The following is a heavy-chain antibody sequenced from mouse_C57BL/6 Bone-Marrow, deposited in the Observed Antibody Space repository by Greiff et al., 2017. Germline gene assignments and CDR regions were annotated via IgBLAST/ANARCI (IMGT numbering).Heavy chain of an antibody. CDR1: GFTFTDYY. J-gene: IGHJ2*01. D-gene: IGHD2-4*01. Sequence: EVMLVESGGGLVQPGGSLSLSCAASGFTFTDYYMSWVRQPPGKALEWLGFIRNTANGYTTEYSASVKGRFTISRDNSQSILYLQMNALRAEDSATYYCARSHYDYDAIDYWGQGTTLTVSA. CDR2: IRNTANGYTT. V-gene: IGHV7-3*01. CDR3: ARSHYDYDAIDY.